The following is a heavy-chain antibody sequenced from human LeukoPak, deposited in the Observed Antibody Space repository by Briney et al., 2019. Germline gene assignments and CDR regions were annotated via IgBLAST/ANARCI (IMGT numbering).Heavy chain of an antibody. J-gene: IGHJ4*02. Sequence: SETLSLTCTVSGGSISSYYWSWIRQPPGKGLEWIGYIYYSGSTNYNPSLKSRVTISVDTSKNQFSLRLTSVTAADTAVYYCARLRRGTVTELDYWGQGILVTVSS. CDR1: GGSISSYY. CDR3: ARLRRGTVTELDY. CDR2: IYYSGST. V-gene: IGHV4-59*01. D-gene: IGHD4-17*01.